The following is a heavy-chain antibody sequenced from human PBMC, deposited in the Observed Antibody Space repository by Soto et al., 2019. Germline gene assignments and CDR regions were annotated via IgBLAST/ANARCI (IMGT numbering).Heavy chain of an antibody. V-gene: IGHV1-46*01. CDR1: GYTFTSFY. J-gene: IGHJ6*02. D-gene: IGHD2-2*01. CDR2: INPTRGAT. Sequence: ASVKVSCKASGYTFTSFYIHWLRQAPGQGLEWMGVINPTRGATTYPQKFQGRFTMTMDTSTSTVYMDLRGLRFEDTAVYYCARESLQYAGMDVWGQGTTVTV. CDR3: ARESLQYAGMDV.